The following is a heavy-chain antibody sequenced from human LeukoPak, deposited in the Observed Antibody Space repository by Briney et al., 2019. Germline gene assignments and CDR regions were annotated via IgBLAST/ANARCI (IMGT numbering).Heavy chain of an antibody. V-gene: IGHV3-30-3*01. CDR2: ISDDGTNK. CDR1: EFTFGSYP. J-gene: IGHJ3*02. CDR3: ARGKFFDI. Sequence: AGGSLRLSCKASEFTFGSYPLDGVRKPPGKGLEWVAIISDDGTNKYYADSVKGRFTISRDDSNNTVYLQMNSLRVDDAAIYFCARGKFFDIWGQGTMVTVSS.